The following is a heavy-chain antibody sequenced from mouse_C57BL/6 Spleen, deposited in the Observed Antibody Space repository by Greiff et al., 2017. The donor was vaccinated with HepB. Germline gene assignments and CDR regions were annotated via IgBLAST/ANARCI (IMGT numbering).Heavy chain of an antibody. CDR2: IYPTDSET. D-gene: IGHD2-3*01. Sequence: QVQLQQPGAELVRPGSSVKLSCKASGYTFTSYWMDWVKQRPGQGLEWIGNIYPTDSETHYNQKFKDKATLTVDKYSSTAYMQLSSLTSEDSAVYYCAGDGYCGAMDYWGQGTSVNVSS. CDR3: AGDGYCGAMDY. J-gene: IGHJ4*01. V-gene: IGHV1-61*01. CDR1: GYTFTSYW.